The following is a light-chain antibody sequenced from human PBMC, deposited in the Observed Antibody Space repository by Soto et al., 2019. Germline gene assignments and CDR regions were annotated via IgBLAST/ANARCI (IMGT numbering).Light chain of an antibody. CDR3: QQYKNWPLT. Sequence: DIQLTQGPPSLSASVGVRVSITCRASRDIDNHVAWYQQKAGTGPKLLIFGASTLHSGVPSRFSASGSGTEFTLTISSLQSEDFAVYYCQQYKNWPLTLGGGTKVDIK. CDR2: GAS. V-gene: IGKV1-27*01. J-gene: IGKJ4*01. CDR1: RDIDNH.